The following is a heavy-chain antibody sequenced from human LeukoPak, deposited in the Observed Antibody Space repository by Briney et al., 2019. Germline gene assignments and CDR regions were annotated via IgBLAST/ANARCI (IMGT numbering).Heavy chain of an antibody. J-gene: IGHJ4*02. CDR1: GGSISSYY. V-gene: IGHV4-59*08. CDR3: ARGAGLFSFDY. CDR2: IYYSGST. D-gene: IGHD2-21*01. Sequence: SETLSLTCTVSGGSISSYYWSWIRQPPGKGLEWIGYIYYSGSTNYNPSLKSRVTISVDTSKNQFSLRLNSVTAADTAVYYCARGAGLFSFDYWGQGTLVTVSS.